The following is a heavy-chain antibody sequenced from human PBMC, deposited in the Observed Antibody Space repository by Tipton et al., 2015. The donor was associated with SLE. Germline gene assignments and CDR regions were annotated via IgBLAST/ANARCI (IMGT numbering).Heavy chain of an antibody. J-gene: IGHJ6*02. Sequence: TLSLTCSIYGGSFSGYYWSWIRQPPGKGLEWIGEVNQSGSTDYNPSLKSRVTISVDTSKNQFSLRLGSVTAADTAVYYCARSRWWSYFYYGMDVWGQGTTVTVSS. CDR3: ARSRWWSYFYYGMDV. CDR2: VNQSGST. D-gene: IGHD2-15*01. V-gene: IGHV4-34*01. CDR1: GGSFSGYY.